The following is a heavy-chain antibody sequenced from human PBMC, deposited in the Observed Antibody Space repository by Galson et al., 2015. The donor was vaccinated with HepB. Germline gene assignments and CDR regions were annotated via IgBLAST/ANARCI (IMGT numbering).Heavy chain of an antibody. J-gene: IGHJ4*02. D-gene: IGHD3-22*01. CDR1: GYTFTSYD. CDR3: ARLQRRGSVIIQDYFDY. V-gene: IGHV1-8*01. CDR2: MNPNSGNT. Sequence: SVKVSCKASGYTFTSYDINWVRQATGQGLEWMGWMNPNSGNTGYAQKFQGRVTMTRNTSISTAYMELSSLRSEDTAVYYCARLQRRGSVIIQDYFDYWGQGTLVTVSS.